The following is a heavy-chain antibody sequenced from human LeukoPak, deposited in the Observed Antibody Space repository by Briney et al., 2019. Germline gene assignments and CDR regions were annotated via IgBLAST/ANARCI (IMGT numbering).Heavy chain of an antibody. CDR1: GFIFSSYG. V-gene: IGHV3-30*02. D-gene: IGHD1-26*01. J-gene: IGHJ3*02. CDR2: IRYDGSRK. Sequence: GGSLRLSCAASGFIFSSYGMHWVRQAPDKGLEWVAFIRYDGSRKYYADSVRGRFTISGDNAKNTLYLQMNSLRADDTAVYYCARSGRGGAFDIWGQGTMVTVSS. CDR3: ARSGRGGAFDI.